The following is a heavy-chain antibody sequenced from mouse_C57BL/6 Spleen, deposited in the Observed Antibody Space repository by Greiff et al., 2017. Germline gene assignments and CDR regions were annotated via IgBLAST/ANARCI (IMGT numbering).Heavy chain of an antibody. Sequence: VQLQQSGPELVKPGASVKMSCKASGYTFTDYNMHWVKQSHGKSLEWIGYINPNNGGTSYNQKFKGKATLTVNKSSSTAYMELRSLTSEDSAVYYCARQGYSNQRYVDVWGTGTTVTVSS. J-gene: IGHJ1*03. CDR3: ARQGYSNQRYVDV. V-gene: IGHV1-22*01. CDR2: INPNNGGT. D-gene: IGHD2-5*01. CDR1: GYTFTDYN.